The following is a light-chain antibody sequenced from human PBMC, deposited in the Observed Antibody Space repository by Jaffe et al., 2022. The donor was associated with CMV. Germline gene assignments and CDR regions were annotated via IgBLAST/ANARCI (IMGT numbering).Light chain of an antibody. V-gene: IGKV1-39*01. Sequence: DIQMTQSPSSLSASVGDRVTITCRASQSITTYLNWYQQKLGKAPKLLIYDASTLQSGVPSRFSGSGSGTDFTLTISSLQADDFATYYCQQSHSTPLTFGGGTKVDIK. J-gene: IGKJ4*01. CDR1: QSITTY. CDR2: DAS. CDR3: QQSHSTPLT.